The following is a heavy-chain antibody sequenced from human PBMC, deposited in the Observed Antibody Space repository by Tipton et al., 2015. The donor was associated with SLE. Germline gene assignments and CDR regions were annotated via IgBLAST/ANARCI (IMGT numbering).Heavy chain of an antibody. D-gene: IGHD6-19*01. CDR1: GFTFSSYS. V-gene: IGHV3-23*01. CDR3: VREGVIGSSAWYDWFFDL. J-gene: IGHJ2*01. CDR2: ISDTAYYK. Sequence: SLRLSCAASGFTFSSYSMNWVRQAPGKGLEWVSAISDTAYYKNYADSVKGRFTISRDNSRNTLSLEMNSLRAEDTAAYYCVREGVIGSSAWYDWFFDLWGRGTLVTVSS.